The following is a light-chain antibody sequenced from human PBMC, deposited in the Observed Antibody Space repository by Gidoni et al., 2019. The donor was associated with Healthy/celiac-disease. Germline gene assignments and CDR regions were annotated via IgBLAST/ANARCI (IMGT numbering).Light chain of an antibody. CDR1: QSVSSN. J-gene: IGKJ1*01. Sequence: EIVMTQSPATLSVSPGERATLSCRASQSVSSNLAWYQQKPGQAPRLLIYGASTRATGIPARFSGSGSGTEFKLTISSRQSEDFAGDYCQQYNNWPKTFGQGTKVEIK. CDR2: GAS. V-gene: IGKV3-15*01. CDR3: QQYNNWPKT.